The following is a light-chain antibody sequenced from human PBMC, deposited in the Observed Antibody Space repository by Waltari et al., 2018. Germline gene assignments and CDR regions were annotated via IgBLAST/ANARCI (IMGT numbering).Light chain of an antibody. J-gene: IGKJ4*01. CDR2: DAS. Sequence: EILLIQSPVTLSVSPGERATLSCKASQSVRSYLAWYQQKPGQAPKLLIYDASNRASGIPARFSGSGSGTDFTLTISNVEPEDFAVYYCQQRHDWPLNFGGGTKLEIK. CDR1: QSVRSY. CDR3: QQRHDWPLN. V-gene: IGKV3-11*01.